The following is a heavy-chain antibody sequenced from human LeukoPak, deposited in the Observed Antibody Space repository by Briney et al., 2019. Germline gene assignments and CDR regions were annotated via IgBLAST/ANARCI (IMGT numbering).Heavy chain of an antibody. D-gene: IGHD1-26*01. V-gene: IGHV4-38-2*02. J-gene: IGHJ4*02. CDR1: GYSISSGYY. CDR2: IYHSGST. Sequence: SETLSLTCTVSGYSISSGYYWGWIRQPPGKGLEWIGSIYHSGSTYYNPSLKSRVTISVDRSKNQFSLKLSSVTAADTAVYYCARAPELLPSYFDYWGQGTLVTVSS. CDR3: ARAPELLPSYFDY.